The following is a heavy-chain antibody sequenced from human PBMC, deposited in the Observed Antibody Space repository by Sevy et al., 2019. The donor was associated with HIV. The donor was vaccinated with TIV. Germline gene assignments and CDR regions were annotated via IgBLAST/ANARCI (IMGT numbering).Heavy chain of an antibody. CDR2: INHSGST. CDR3: ARGVHGSGNYYYYGMDV. CDR1: GGSFSGYY. J-gene: IGHJ6*02. Sequence: SETLSLTCAVYGGSFSGYYWSWIRQPPGKGLEWIGEINHSGSTNYNPSLKSRVTISVDTSKNQFSLKLSSVTAADRAVYYCARGVHGSGNYYYYGMDVWGQGTTVTVSS. V-gene: IGHV4-34*01. D-gene: IGHD3-10*01.